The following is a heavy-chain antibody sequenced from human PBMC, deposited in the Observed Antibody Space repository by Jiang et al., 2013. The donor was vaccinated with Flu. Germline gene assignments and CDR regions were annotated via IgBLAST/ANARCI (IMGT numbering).Heavy chain of an antibody. J-gene: IGHJ4*02. CDR3: ARAESIAVAGTGEDYFDY. V-gene: IGHV3-53*01. D-gene: IGHD6-19*01. Sequence: YSGGSTYYADSVKGRFTISRDNSKNTLYLQMNSLRAEDTAVYYCARAESIAVAGTGEDYFDYWGQGTLVTVSS. CDR2: YSGGST.